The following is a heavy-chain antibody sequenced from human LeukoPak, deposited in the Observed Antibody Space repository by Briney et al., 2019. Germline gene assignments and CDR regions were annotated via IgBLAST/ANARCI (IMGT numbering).Heavy chain of an antibody. CDR1: GGSISSYY. V-gene: IGHV4-59*01. CDR2: IYYSGST. J-gene: IGHJ4*02. CDR3: ARYGLIRGFEY. D-gene: IGHD3-16*01. Sequence: SQTLSLTCTVAGGSISSYYWSWIRQPPGKELEWIGYIYYSGSTNYSPSLKSRVTISVDTSKKQFSLKLSSVTAADTAVYYCARYGLIRGFEYWGQGTLVTVSS.